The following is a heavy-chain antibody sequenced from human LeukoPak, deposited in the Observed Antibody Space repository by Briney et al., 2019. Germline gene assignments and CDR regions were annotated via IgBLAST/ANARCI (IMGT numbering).Heavy chain of an antibody. CDR3: ARAQTGRNWFDP. V-gene: IGHV4-38-2*01. D-gene: IGHD1-14*01. CDR2: IYHSGST. Sequence: PSETLSLTCAVSGYSISSGYYWGWIRQPPGKGLEWVGSIYHSGSTYYNPSLKSRVTISVDTSKNQFSLKLSSVTAADTAVYYCARAQTGRNWFDPWGQGTLVTVSS. J-gene: IGHJ5*02. CDR1: GYSISSGYY.